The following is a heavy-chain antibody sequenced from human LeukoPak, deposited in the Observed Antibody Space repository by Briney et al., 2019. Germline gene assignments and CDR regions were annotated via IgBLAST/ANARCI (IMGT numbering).Heavy chain of an antibody. J-gene: IGHJ4*02. V-gene: IGHV3-11*04. CDR3: ATKVPNEPAFDY. CDR2: ISSSGSAM. D-gene: IGHD1-14*01. Sequence: GGSLSLSCAASGFPFSDYYMSWIRPAPGKGLEWISYISSSGSAMYYADSVKGRFTISRDNAKNSLYLQMNSLRAEDTAVYYCATKVPNEPAFDYWGQGTLVTVSS. CDR1: GFPFSDYY.